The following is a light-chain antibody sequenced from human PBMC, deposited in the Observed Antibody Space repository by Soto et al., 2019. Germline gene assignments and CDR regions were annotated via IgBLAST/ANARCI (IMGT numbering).Light chain of an antibody. CDR1: QSVFSSY. J-gene: IGKJ4*01. Sequence: EIVLTQSPGTLSLSPGERATLSCRASQSVFSSYLAWYQQKPGQTPMLLIYGASSRATGIPDRFSGSGSGTDFTLTISRLEPEDFAVYYCQQEGSSPLTFGGGTKVQIK. V-gene: IGKV3-20*01. CDR2: GAS. CDR3: QQEGSSPLT.